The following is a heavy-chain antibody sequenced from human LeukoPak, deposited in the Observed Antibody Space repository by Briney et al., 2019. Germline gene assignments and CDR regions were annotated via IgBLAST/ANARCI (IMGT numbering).Heavy chain of an antibody. CDR3: AREGRITITMVRGPRGAFDI. CDR2: ISYDGSNK. Sequence: GGSLRLSCAASGFTFSSYAMHWVRQAPGKGLEWVAVISYDGSNKYYADSVKGRFTISRDNSENTLYLQMNSLRAEDTAVYYCAREGRITITMVRGPRGAFDIWGQGTMVTVSS. D-gene: IGHD3-10*01. J-gene: IGHJ3*02. V-gene: IGHV3-30-3*01. CDR1: GFTFSSYA.